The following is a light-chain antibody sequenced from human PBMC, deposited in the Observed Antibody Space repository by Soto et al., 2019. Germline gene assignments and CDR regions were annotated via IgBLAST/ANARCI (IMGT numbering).Light chain of an antibody. V-gene: IGKV1-39*01. Sequence: IQLTQSPAPLSASVGDRVAITCLASQSISTYLNWYQQKPGKAPKVLIYAASNLQSGVPPRFSGSGSGTDFTLTISSLQPEDVATYFCQQSYRTPITFGQGTKVDIK. CDR3: QQSYRTPIT. J-gene: IGKJ1*01. CDR1: QSISTY. CDR2: AAS.